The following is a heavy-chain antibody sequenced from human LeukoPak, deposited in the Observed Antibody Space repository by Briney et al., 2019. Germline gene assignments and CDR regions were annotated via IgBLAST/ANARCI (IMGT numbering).Heavy chain of an antibody. D-gene: IGHD2-2*01. Sequence: SVKVSCKASGGTFSSYAISWVRQAPGQGREWMGGIIPIFGTANYAQKFQGRVTITADESTSTAYMELSSLRSEDTAVYYCARLSGNVVVPAAIRDYWGQGTLVTVSS. J-gene: IGHJ4*02. CDR2: IIPIFGTA. CDR1: GGTFSSYA. V-gene: IGHV1-69*13. CDR3: ARLSGNVVVPAAIRDY.